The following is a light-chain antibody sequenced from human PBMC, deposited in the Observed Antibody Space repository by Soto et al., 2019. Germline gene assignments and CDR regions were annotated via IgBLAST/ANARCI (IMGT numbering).Light chain of an antibody. J-gene: IGKJ2*01. CDR3: QQSYSTPHI. Sequence: DIQMTQSPSSLSASVGDSVTITCRASQSMSTYLNWYQQKPGKTPKLLIYSASTLQSGVPSRFSGSGSGTDFTLLISSLLPEDFATYYCQQSYSTPHIFGLGTKLEIK. V-gene: IGKV1-39*01. CDR1: QSMSTY. CDR2: SAS.